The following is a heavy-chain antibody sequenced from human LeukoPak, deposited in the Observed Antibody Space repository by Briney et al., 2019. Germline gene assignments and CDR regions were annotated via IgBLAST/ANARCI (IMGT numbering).Heavy chain of an antibody. CDR1: GFTFSSYA. V-gene: IGHV3-23*01. D-gene: IGHD2-2*01. Sequence: GASLRLSCAASGFTFSSYAMSWVRQAPGKGLEWVSAISGSGGSTYYADSVKGRFTISRDNSKNTLYLQMNSLRAEDTAVYYCAKGVYCSSTSCPYYYYGMDVWGQGTTATVSS. CDR2: ISGSGGST. CDR3: AKGVYCSSTSCPYYYYGMDV. J-gene: IGHJ6*02.